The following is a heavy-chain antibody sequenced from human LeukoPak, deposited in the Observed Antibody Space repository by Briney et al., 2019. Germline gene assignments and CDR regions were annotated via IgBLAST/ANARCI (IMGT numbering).Heavy chain of an antibody. D-gene: IGHD3-22*01. CDR3: TRDYDSSGYGLDY. Sequence: GGSLRLSCAASGFTFDDYAMPWVRHAPGKGLEWVSGISWNSGSIGYADSVKGRSTISRDNAKNSLYLQMNSLRAEDTALYYCTRDYDSSGYGLDYWGQGTLVTVSS. CDR1: GFTFDDYA. V-gene: IGHV3-9*01. J-gene: IGHJ4*02. CDR2: ISWNSGSI.